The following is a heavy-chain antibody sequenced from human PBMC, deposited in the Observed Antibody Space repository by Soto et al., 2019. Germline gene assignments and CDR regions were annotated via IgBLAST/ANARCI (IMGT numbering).Heavy chain of an antibody. D-gene: IGHD6-13*01. CDR3: ASSIAAAGGTGWYYYGMDV. CDR1: GFTFSGYE. V-gene: IGHV3-48*03. CDR2: ISGSGTTI. Sequence: GGSLRLSCAASGFTFSGYEMNWVRQAPGKGLEWISYISGSGTTIYYADSVKGRFTISRDNAKKSLYLQMNSLRASDTAMYYCASSIAAAGGTGWYYYGMDVWGQGTTVTVS. J-gene: IGHJ6*02.